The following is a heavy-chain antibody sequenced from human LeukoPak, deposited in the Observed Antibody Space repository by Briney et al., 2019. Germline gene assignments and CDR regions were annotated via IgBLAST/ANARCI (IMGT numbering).Heavy chain of an antibody. CDR1: GFTFSSYA. Sequence: PGGSLRLSCAASGFTFSSYAMSWVRQAPGKGLEWVSAISGSGGSTYYADSVKGRFTISRDNSKNTLYLQMNSLRAEDTAVYYCAKDLGSTSGYYYYYGMDVWGQGTTVTVSS. CDR2: ISGSGGST. D-gene: IGHD2-2*01. CDR3: AKDLGSTSGYYYYYGMDV. J-gene: IGHJ6*02. V-gene: IGHV3-23*01.